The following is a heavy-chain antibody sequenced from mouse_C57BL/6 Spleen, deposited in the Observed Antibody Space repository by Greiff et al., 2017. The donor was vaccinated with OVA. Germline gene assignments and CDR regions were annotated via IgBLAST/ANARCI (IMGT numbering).Heavy chain of an antibody. CDR2: IDPSDSET. J-gene: IGHJ1*03. Sequence: VKLQQPGAELVRPGSSVKLSCKASGYTFTSYWMHWVKQRPIQGLEWIGNIDPSDSETHYNQKFKDKATLTVDKSSSTAYMQLSSLTSEDSAVYYCARVGYDWYFDVWGTGTTVTVSS. CDR3: ARVGYDWYFDV. V-gene: IGHV1-52*01. D-gene: IGHD2-2*01. CDR1: GYTFTSYW.